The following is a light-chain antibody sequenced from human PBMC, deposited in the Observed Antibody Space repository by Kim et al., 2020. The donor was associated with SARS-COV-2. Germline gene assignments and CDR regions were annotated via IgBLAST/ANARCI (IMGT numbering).Light chain of an antibody. CDR3: AAWDDSLSGRV. J-gene: IGLJ3*02. V-gene: IGLV1-47*01. CDR2: RNK. CDR1: TSNIEGNY. Sequence: QRFTISCPGSTSNIEGNYVVWYQQPPGTAPKFLVYRNKHRPSGVPDRFSGSKSGTSASLDISGLRSEDEADYYCAAWDDSLSGRVFGGGTQLTVL.